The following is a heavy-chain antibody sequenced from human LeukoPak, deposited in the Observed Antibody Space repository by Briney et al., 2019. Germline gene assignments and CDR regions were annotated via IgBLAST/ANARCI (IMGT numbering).Heavy chain of an antibody. CDR3: HAAAGTGLDY. J-gene: IGHJ4*02. Sequence: SETLSLTGTVSGGSISSGDYYWSWIRQPPGKGLEWIGYIYYSGSTYYNPSLKSRVTISVDTSKNQFSLKLSSVTAADTAVYYCHAAAGTGLDYWGQGTLVTVSS. CDR1: GGSISSGDYY. CDR2: IYYSGST. V-gene: IGHV4-30-4*01. D-gene: IGHD6-13*01.